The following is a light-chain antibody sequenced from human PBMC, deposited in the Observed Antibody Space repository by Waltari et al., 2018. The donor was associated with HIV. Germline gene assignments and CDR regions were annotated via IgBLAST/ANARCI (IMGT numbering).Light chain of an antibody. V-gene: IGLV2-14*01. CDR2: GVS. J-gene: IGLJ3*02. CDR1: VTDIDIYKF. Sequence: HSALTQPASVSGSPGQSLTISRSGTVTDIDIYKFVSWYPQYPGLAPQLVLYGVSSRPSGVSLRFSGSKSGDTASLTISGLEAEDEADYYCSSYTPSHSLVFGGGTKLTVL. CDR3: SSYTPSHSLV.